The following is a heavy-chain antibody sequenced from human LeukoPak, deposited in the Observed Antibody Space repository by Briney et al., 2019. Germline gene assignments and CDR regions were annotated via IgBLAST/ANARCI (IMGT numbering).Heavy chain of an antibody. CDR2: INQDGSEN. CDR3: ARESTAGYNSSWYGFRN. Sequence: GGSLRLSCAASGFIFSGYWMSWVRQAPGEGLEWVANINQDGSENYYVDSVKGRFTISRDNAKNSLFLQMGSLGVEDTAVYYCARESTAGYNSSWYGFRNWGQGTLVSVSS. V-gene: IGHV3-7*01. J-gene: IGHJ1*01. CDR1: GFIFSGYW. D-gene: IGHD6-13*01.